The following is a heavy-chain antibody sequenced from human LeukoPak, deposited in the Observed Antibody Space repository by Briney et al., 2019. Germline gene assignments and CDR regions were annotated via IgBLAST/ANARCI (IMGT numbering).Heavy chain of an antibody. J-gene: IGHJ4*02. D-gene: IGHD1-26*01. CDR2: INHSGST. Sequence: PSETLSLTCAVYGGSFSGYYWSWIRQPPGKGLEWIGEINHSGSTNYNPSLKSRVTISVDTSKNQFSLKLRSVTAADTAVYYCARGSSSYGTSFDYWGQGTLVTVSS. CDR1: GGSFSGYY. V-gene: IGHV4-34*01. CDR3: ARGSSSYGTSFDY.